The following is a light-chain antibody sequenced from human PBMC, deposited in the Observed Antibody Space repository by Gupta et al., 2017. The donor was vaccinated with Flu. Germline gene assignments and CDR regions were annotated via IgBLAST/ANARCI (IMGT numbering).Light chain of an antibody. Sequence: QSALTQPASVSGSPGQSITISTTGTSSDIGSYNYVSWYQQHPGKAPKLLIYGVTNRPSGVSNRFSGSKSGDTASLTISGLQAEDEADYYCSSCISSTTVVFGGGTKLTVL. J-gene: IGLJ2*01. CDR2: GVT. CDR3: SSCISSTTVV. V-gene: IGLV2-14*01. CDR1: SSDIGSYNY.